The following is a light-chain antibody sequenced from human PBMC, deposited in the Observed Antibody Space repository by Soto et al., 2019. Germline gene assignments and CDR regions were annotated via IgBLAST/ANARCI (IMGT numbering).Light chain of an antibody. CDR2: GAS. CDR3: LQHNSWPRT. CDR1: QSVSTN. Sequence: EIVMTQSPATLSVSPGEGATLSCRASQSVSTNLAWYQQKPGQAPRLLIFGASTRATAVPARFSGSGSGTEFTLTISSLQSEDFAVYYCLQHNSWPRTFGQGTRLEV. V-gene: IGKV3-15*01. J-gene: IGKJ1*01.